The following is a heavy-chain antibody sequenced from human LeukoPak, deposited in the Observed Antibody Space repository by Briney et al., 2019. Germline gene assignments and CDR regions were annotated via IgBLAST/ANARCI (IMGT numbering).Heavy chain of an antibody. CDR2: ISSSSSYI. CDR1: GFTFSSYS. CDR3: AKNSGNCTGGVCRSYYFDY. J-gene: IGHJ4*02. D-gene: IGHD2-8*02. V-gene: IGHV3-21*04. Sequence: GGSLRLSCAASGFTFSSYSMNWVRQAPGKGLEWVSSISSSSSYIYYADSVKGRFTISRDNAKNSLYLQMNSLRAEDTAVYYCAKNSGNCTGGVCRSYYFDYWGQGTLVTVSS.